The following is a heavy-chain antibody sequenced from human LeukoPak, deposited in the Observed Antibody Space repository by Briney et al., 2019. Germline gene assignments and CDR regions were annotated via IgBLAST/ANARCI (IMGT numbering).Heavy chain of an antibody. D-gene: IGHD2-2*02. Sequence: PGGSLRLSCAASGFTFSSYSMNWVRQAPGKGLEWVSYISSSSSSIDYADSVKGRFTISRDNAKNSPYLQMNSLRDEDTAVYYCARDRAFYTTWGQGTLVTVSS. CDR2: ISSSSSSI. CDR3: ARDRAFYTT. CDR1: GFTFSSYS. V-gene: IGHV3-48*02. J-gene: IGHJ5*02.